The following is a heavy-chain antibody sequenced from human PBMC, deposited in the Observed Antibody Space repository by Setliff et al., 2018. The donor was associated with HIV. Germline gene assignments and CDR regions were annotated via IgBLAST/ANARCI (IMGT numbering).Heavy chain of an antibody. V-gene: IGHV4-61*01. J-gene: IGHJ6*03. CDR2: IYYSGST. D-gene: IGHD3-9*01. CDR3: ARGNYDILTGRAIYYYYYMDV. Sequence: SETLSLTCTVSGDSVSSRSYYWSWIRQPPGKGLEWIGYIYYSGSTNYNPSLKSLVTISVDTSKNQFSLKLSSVTAADTAVYYCARGNYDILTGRAIYYYYYMDVWGKGTTVTVSS. CDR1: GDSVSSRSYY.